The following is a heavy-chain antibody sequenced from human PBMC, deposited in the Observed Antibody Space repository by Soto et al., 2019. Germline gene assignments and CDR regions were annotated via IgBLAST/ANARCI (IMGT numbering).Heavy chain of an antibody. CDR2: INPSGGST. CDR1: GYTFTSYY. J-gene: IGHJ4*02. V-gene: IGHV1-46*01. Sequence: ASVKFSCRGSGYTFTSYYMHWVRQAPGQGLEWMGIINPSGGSTSYAQKFQGRVTMTRDTSTSTVYMELSSLRSEDTAVYYCARDSIAAAGTGTTFDYWGQGTLVTVSS. D-gene: IGHD6-13*01. CDR3: ARDSIAAAGTGTTFDY.